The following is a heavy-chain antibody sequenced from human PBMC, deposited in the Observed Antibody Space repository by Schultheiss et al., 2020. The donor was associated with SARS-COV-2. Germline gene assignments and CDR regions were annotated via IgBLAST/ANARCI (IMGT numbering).Heavy chain of an antibody. J-gene: IGHJ6*02. Sequence: SETLSLTCTVSGGSISSGGYYWSWIRQHPGKGLEWIGRIYTSGSTNYNPSLKSRVTISVDTSKNQFSLKLSSVTAADTAVYYCARAGAGRLRGYYYYYYGMDDWGQGTTVTVSS. CDR3: ARAGAGRLRGYYYYYYGMDD. V-gene: IGHV4-61*02. D-gene: IGHD6-6*01. CDR1: GGSISSGGYY. CDR2: IYTSGST.